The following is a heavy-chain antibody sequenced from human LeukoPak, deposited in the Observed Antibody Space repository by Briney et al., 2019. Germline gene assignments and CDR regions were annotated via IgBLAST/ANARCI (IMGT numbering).Heavy chain of an antibody. CDR2: INHSGST. D-gene: IGHD1-1*01. J-gene: IGHJ4*02. CDR3: ARGGERAFDY. V-gene: IGHV4-34*01. CDR1: GGSFSGYY. Sequence: KSSETLSLTCAVYGGSFSGYYWSWIRQHPGKGLEWIGEINHSGSTNYNPSLKSRVTISVDTPKNQFSLKLSSVTAADTAVYYCARGGERAFDYWGQGTLVTVSS.